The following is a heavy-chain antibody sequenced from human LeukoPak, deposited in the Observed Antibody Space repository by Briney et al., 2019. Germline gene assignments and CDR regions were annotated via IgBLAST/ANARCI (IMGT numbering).Heavy chain of an antibody. CDR1: GFTFSSYG. V-gene: IGHV3-33*01. J-gene: IGHJ3*02. CDR3: ARGGAYYYDSSGYYSDAFDI. CDR2: IWYDGSNK. Sequence: PGRSLRLSCAASGFTFSSYGMHWVRQAPGKGLEWVAVIWYDGSNKYYADSVKGRFTISRDNSKNTLYLQMNSLRAEDTAVYYCARGGAYYYDSSGYYSDAFDIWGQGTMVNVSS. D-gene: IGHD3-22*01.